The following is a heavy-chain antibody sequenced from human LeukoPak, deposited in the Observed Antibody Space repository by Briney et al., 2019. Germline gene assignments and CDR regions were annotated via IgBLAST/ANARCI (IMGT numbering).Heavy chain of an antibody. D-gene: IGHD5-18*01. CDR3: ARGEIKTRGYSYGPFDY. CDR2: ISDSGSTA. V-gene: IGHV3-23*01. CDR1: GFTFSNYA. J-gene: IGHJ4*02. Sequence: GGSLRLSCGASGFTFSNYAMSWVRQAPGKGLEWVSGISDSGSTAFYADSVKGRFTSSRDNPKSTLYLQMNSLRAEDTAVYYCARGEIKTRGYSYGPFDYWGQGTLVTISS.